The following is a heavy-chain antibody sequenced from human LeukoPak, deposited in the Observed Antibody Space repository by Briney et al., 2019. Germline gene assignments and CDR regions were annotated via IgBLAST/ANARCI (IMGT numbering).Heavy chain of an antibody. V-gene: IGHV1-18*01. CDR2: ISAYNGNT. CDR3: ARGRITMVRGVNYFDY. Sequence: ASVKVSCKASGYTFTSYGISWVRQAPGQGLEWMGWISAYNGNTNYAQKLQGRVTMTTDTSTSTAYMELRSLRSDDTAVYYCARGRITMVRGVNYFDYWGQGTLVTVSS. J-gene: IGHJ4*02. D-gene: IGHD3-10*01. CDR1: GYTFTSYG.